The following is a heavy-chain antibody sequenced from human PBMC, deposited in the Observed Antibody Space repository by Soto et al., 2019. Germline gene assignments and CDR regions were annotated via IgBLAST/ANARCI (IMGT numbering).Heavy chain of an antibody. Sequence: SETLSLTCTFSVGSTTTYYWSCIRHPPGKWLEWIGYIFFSGSAKYNSSLESRVTISVDTSKNQFSLEMSSLTAADTAVYYCARGTRMHFVGDYYFEHWGQGALVSVSS. CDR2: IFFSGSA. CDR1: VGSTTTYY. V-gene: IGHV4-59*12. D-gene: IGHD3-3*02. CDR3: ARGTRMHFVGDYYFEH. J-gene: IGHJ4*02.